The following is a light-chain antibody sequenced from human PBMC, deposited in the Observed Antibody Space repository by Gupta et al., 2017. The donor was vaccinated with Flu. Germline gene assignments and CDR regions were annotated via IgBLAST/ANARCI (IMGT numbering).Light chain of an antibody. CDR3: YSYTISSTLI. CDR1: NNDIGGYNF. CDR2: EVT. V-gene: IGLV2-14*01. Sequence: SITISCPGSNNDIGGYNFVSWVQQHPGKAPKLIIYEVTNRPSGVSHRFSGSKSGNTASLTISGLQAEDEADYYCYSYTISSTLIFGGGTKVTVL. J-gene: IGLJ2*01.